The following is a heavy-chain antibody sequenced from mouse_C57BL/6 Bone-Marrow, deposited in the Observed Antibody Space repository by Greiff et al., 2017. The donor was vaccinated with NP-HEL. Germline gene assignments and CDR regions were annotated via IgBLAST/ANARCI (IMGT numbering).Heavy chain of an antibody. CDR3: AGERDYGYDETGFYYAMDY. V-gene: IGHV1-42*01. CDR1: GYSFTGYY. J-gene: IGHJ4*01. Sequence: VQLKESGPELVKPGASVKISCKASGYSFTGYYMNWVKQSPEKSLEWIGEINPSTGGTTYNQKFKAKATLTVDKSSSTAYMQLKSLTSEDSAVYYCAGERDYGYDETGFYYAMDYWGQGTSVTVSS. D-gene: IGHD2-2*01. CDR2: INPSTGGT.